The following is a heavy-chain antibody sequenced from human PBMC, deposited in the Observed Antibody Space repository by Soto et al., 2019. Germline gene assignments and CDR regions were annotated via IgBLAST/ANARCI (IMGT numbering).Heavy chain of an antibody. CDR3: ARGADFWSGISNGGMDV. CDR1: GGSISSGDYY. V-gene: IGHV4-30-4*01. D-gene: IGHD3-3*01. J-gene: IGHJ6*02. Sequence: SETLSLTCTVSGGSISSGDYYWSWIRQPPGKGLEWVGYIYYSGSTYYNPSLKSRVTISVDTSKNQFSLKLSSVTAADTAVYYCARGADFWSGISNGGMDVWGQGTTVTVS. CDR2: IYYSGST.